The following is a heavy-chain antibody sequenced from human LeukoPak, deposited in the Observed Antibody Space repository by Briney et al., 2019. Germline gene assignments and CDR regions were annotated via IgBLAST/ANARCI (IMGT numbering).Heavy chain of an antibody. D-gene: IGHD3-22*01. CDR1: GGSLSSYY. Sequence: SETLSLTCTVSGGSLSSYYWSWIRQPPGKGLDWIGYIYLSGTNNYNPSLKSRVTISVDTSKNQFSLKLSSVTAADTAVYYCARGRIFYDSTGYHYWDQGTLVTVSS. J-gene: IGHJ4*02. CDR3: ARGRIFYDSTGYHY. CDR2: IYLSGTN. V-gene: IGHV4-59*01.